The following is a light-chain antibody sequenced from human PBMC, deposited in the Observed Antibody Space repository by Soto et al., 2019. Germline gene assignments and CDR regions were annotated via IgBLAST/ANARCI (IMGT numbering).Light chain of an antibody. Sequence: QSVLTQPASVSGSPGQSITISCTGTSSDVGAYDYVSWFQQYPGKAPKLMIYDVTDRPSGVSYRFFGSKSGNTASLTISGLQAEDEADYYCSSYTSGSTPYVFGTGTKVTVL. CDR3: SSYTSGSTPYV. CDR1: SSDVGAYDY. J-gene: IGLJ1*01. CDR2: DVT. V-gene: IGLV2-14*03.